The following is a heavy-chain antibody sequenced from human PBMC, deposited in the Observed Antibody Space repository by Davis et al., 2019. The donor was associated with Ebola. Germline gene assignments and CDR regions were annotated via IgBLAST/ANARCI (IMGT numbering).Heavy chain of an antibody. CDR3: ARDNSIWSGYYIDY. Sequence: AASVKVSCKASGYTFTSYAMHWVRQAPGQRLEWMGWINAGNGNTKYSQKFQGRVTMTTDTSTSKVHMELRSLRSDDTAVYYCARDNSIWSGYYIDYWGQGTLVTVSS. D-gene: IGHD3-3*01. CDR1: GYTFTSYA. V-gene: IGHV1-3*01. CDR2: INAGNGNT. J-gene: IGHJ4*02.